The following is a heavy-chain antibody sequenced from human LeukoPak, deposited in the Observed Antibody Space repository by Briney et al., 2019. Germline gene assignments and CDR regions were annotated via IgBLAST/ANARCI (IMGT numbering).Heavy chain of an antibody. J-gene: IGHJ6*03. D-gene: IGHD3-10*01. V-gene: IGHV4-34*01. Sequence: PSETLSLTCAVYGGSFSSYYWSWIRQPPGKGLEWIGEINHSGSTNYNPSLKSRVTISVDTSKNQFSLKLSSVTAADTAVYYCARLVRARGVIHYYYYMDVWGKGTTVTISS. CDR2: INHSGST. CDR3: ARLVRARGVIHYYYYMDV. CDR1: GGSFSSYY.